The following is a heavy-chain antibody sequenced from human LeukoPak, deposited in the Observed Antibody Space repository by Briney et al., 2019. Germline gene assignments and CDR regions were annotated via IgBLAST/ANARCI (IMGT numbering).Heavy chain of an antibody. CDR1: GFTFSSYS. D-gene: IGHD6-13*01. CDR3: ARGYHSSSLTFQF. Sequence: PGGSLRLSCAASGFTFSSYSMNWVRQAPGKGLEWVSSISTSSNYIYYADSVKGRFTISRDNAKNSLYLQMNSLRAEDTAVYYCARGYHSSSLTFQFWGQGTLVTVSS. CDR2: ISTSSNYI. V-gene: IGHV3-21*01. J-gene: IGHJ1*01.